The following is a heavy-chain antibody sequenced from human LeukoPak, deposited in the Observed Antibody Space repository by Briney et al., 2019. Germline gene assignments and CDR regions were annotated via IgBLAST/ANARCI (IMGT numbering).Heavy chain of an antibody. CDR3: ARGGRRSGYYYVTYGY. D-gene: IGHD3-22*01. J-gene: IGHJ4*02. V-gene: IGHV4-34*01. Sequence: PSETLSLTCAVYGGSFSGYYWSWIRQPPGKGLEWIGEINHSGSTNYDPSLKSRVTISVDTSKDQFSLKLSSVTAADTAVYYCARGGRRSGYYYVTYGYWGQGTLVTVSS. CDR2: INHSGST. CDR1: GGSFSGYY.